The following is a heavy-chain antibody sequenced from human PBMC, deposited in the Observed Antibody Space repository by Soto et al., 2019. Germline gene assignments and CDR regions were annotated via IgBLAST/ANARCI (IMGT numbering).Heavy chain of an antibody. CDR2: SSNSGTFT. Sequence: GGSLRLSCEGSGFTFSDYYMSWIRQAPGRGLEWISYSSNSGTFTRYSDSVKGRFSISRDNTKNFLYLQMNSLRAEDTAVYYCARSGDNYNVLDYWGQGTPVTVSS. D-gene: IGHD3-10*02. CDR3: ARSGDNYNVLDY. CDR1: GFTFSDYY. V-gene: IGHV3-11*06. J-gene: IGHJ4*02.